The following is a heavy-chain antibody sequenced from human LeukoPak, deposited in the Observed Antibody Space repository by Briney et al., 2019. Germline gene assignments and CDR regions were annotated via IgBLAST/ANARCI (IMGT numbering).Heavy chain of an antibody. J-gene: IGHJ6*03. CDR3: ARDNYYYYYMDV. V-gene: IGHV4-34*01. CDR2: INHSGST. Sequence: SETLSLTCAVYGGSFSGHYWSWIRQPPGKGLEWIGEINHSGSTNYNPSLKSRVTISVDTSKNQFSLKLSSVTAADTAVYYCARDNYYYYYMDVWGKGTTVTVSS. CDR1: GGSFSGHY.